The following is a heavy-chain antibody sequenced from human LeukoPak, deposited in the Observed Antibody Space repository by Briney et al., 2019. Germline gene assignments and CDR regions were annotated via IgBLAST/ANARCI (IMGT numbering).Heavy chain of an antibody. Sequence: SGTLSLTCTVSGGSISSYYWSWIRQPPGKGLGWIGYIYYSGSTNYNPSLKSRVTISVDTSKNQFSLKLSSVTAADTAVYYCARAPYSSGWYRAWYFDLWGRGTLVTVSS. V-gene: IGHV4-59*01. CDR1: GGSISSYY. J-gene: IGHJ2*01. CDR2: IYYSGST. CDR3: ARAPYSSGWYRAWYFDL. D-gene: IGHD6-19*01.